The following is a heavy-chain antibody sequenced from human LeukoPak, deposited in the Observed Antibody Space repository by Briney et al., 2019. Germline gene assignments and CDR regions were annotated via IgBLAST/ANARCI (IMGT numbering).Heavy chain of an antibody. D-gene: IGHD6-19*01. J-gene: IGHJ5*02. CDR2: IKEDGSDK. CDR1: GFTFSSYW. V-gene: IGHV3-7*05. Sequence: GGSLRLSCSASGFTFSSYWMAWVRQAPGKGLEWVANIKEDGSDKYCVDSVKGRFTISRDNAKNSLYLQMNSLRAEDTAVYYCARENSSGWSSWGQGTLVTVSS. CDR3: ARENSSGWSS.